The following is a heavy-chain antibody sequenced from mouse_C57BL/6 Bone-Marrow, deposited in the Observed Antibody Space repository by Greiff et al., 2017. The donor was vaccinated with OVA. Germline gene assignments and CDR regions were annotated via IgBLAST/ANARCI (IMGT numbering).Heavy chain of an antibody. CDR3: ARRGDYDPYYYAMDY. CDR1: GYAFSSSW. V-gene: IGHV1-82*01. D-gene: IGHD2-4*01. J-gene: IGHJ4*01. Sequence: VQLVESGPELVKPGASVKISCKASGYAFSSSWMNWVKQRPGKGLEWIGRIYPGDGDTNYNGKFKGKATLTADKSSSTAYMQLSSLTSEDSAVYFCARRGDYDPYYYAMDYWGQGTSVTVSS. CDR2: IYPGDGDT.